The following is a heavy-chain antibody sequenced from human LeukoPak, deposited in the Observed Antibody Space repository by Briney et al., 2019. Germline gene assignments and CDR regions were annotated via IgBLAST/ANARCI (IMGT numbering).Heavy chain of an antibody. J-gene: IGHJ6*04. CDR3: AELGITMIGGV. D-gene: IGHD3-10*02. Sequence: GGSLRLSCAVSGFTVSSYWMSWVRQPPGKGLEWVANIRQDGREMFYLDSVKGRVTISRDNAKNSLYLHMNSLRAEDTAVYYCAELGITMIGGVWGKGTTVTISS. CDR2: IRQDGREM. V-gene: IGHV3-7*01. CDR1: GFTVSSYW.